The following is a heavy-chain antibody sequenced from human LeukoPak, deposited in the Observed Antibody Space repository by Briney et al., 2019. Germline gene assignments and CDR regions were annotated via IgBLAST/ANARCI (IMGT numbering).Heavy chain of an antibody. D-gene: IGHD2-2*01. CDR1: GFTFSSYA. J-gene: IGHJ4*02. Sequence: GGSLRLSCAASGFTFSSYAMSWVRQAPGKGLEWVSAISGSGGSTYYADSVKGRFTISRDNSKNTLYLQMNSLRAEDTAVYHCAKYWDKGGSTSCYGYWGQGTLVTVSS. V-gene: IGHV3-23*01. CDR2: ISGSGGST. CDR3: AKYWDKGGSTSCYGY.